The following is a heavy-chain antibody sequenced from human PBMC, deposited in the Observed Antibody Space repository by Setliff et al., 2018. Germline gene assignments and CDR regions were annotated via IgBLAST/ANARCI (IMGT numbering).Heavy chain of an antibody. D-gene: IGHD3-3*01. CDR2: ISNSGGGT. V-gene: IGHV3-23*01. CDR3: AKDVAITIFGVVTSSPH. CDR1: GFTFSNYA. Sequence: GGSLRLSCAASGFTFSNYAMGWVRQAPGEGLEWVSSISNSGGGTYYADSVKGRFTISRDNSKNTLFLQMNSLRAEDTAVYYCAKDVAITIFGVVTSSPHWGQGTLVTVSS. J-gene: IGHJ4*02.